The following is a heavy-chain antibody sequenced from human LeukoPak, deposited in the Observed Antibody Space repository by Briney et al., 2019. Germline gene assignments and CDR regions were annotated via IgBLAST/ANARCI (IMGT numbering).Heavy chain of an antibody. J-gene: IGHJ6*02. CDR3: ARSYSSSDHYYYYGMDV. V-gene: IGHV4-59*08. D-gene: IGHD6-13*01. CDR2: INYIRTT. Sequence: PSETLSLTCTVSGGSISSYYWNWIRQPPGKGLEWVGYINYIRTTDYNPSLKSRVTISLDTSKNRFSLKLSSVTAADTAMYYCARSYSSSDHYYYYGMDVWGQGTTVTVSS. CDR1: GGSISSYY.